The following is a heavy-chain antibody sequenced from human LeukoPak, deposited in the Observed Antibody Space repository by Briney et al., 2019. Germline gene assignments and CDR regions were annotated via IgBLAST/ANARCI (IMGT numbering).Heavy chain of an antibody. Sequence: SVKVSCKASGGTFSSYAISWVRQAPGQGLEWMGGIIPIFGTANYAQKFQGRVTITADESTSTAYMELSSLRSEDTAVYYCARETGNVLRYFDWLSRTSTNQYYFDYWGQGTLVTVSS. CDR1: GGTFSSYA. J-gene: IGHJ4*02. V-gene: IGHV1-69*13. CDR2: IIPIFGTA. CDR3: ARETGNVLRYFDWLSRTSTNQYYFDY. D-gene: IGHD3-9*01.